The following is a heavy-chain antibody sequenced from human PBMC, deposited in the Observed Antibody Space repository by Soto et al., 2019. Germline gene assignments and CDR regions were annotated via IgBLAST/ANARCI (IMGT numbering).Heavy chain of an antibody. J-gene: IGHJ3*02. CDR1: GGSISSYY. CDR3: ARVKGGGQITFGGVIVRFDAFDI. V-gene: IGHV4-59*01. D-gene: IGHD3-16*02. Sequence: SETLSLTCTVSGGSISSYYWSWIRQPPGKGLEWIGYIYYSGSTNYNPPLKSRVTISVDTSKNQFSLKLSSVTAADTAVYYCARVKGGGQITFGGVIVRFDAFDIWGQGTMVTVS. CDR2: IYYSGST.